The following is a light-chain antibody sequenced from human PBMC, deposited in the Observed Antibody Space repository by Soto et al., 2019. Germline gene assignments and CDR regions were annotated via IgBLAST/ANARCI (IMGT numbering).Light chain of an antibody. Sequence: ETVMKHSPSTLSLSTLERATLSCISSQSVSNNYLAWYQQKPGQAPRLVISGASSRATAIPDRFSGSGSGTDFTLTISRLEPEDFAVYYCQQYVSSPLPFGGGTMVDIK. CDR1: QSVSNNY. J-gene: IGKJ4*01. V-gene: IGKV3-20*01. CDR2: GAS. CDR3: QQYVSSPLP.